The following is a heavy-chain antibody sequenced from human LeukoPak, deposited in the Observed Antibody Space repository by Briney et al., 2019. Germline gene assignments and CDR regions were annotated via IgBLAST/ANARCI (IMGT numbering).Heavy chain of an antibody. CDR1: GFTFSGYA. V-gene: IGHV3-64D*09. J-gene: IGHJ4*01. D-gene: IGHD1-1*01. CDR2: ISNSGGST. CDR3: ALHWNCDY. Sequence: PGGSLRLSCSASGFTFSGYAMLWVRQATGKGLESVSAISNSGGSTYYADSVKGRFTISRDNSDNTLYLQMSSLRAEDTALYYCALHWNCDYWGHGTLVTVSS.